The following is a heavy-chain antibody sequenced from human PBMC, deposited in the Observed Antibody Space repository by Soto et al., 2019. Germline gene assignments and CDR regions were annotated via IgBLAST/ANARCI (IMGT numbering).Heavy chain of an antibody. D-gene: IGHD3-10*01. J-gene: IGHJ4*02. Sequence: SETLSLTCTVSGGSISSYYWSWIRQPPGKGLEWIGYIYYSGSTNYNPSLKSRVTISVDTSKNQFSLKLSSVTAADTAVYYCARDTSGYSYGGLDYWGLGTLVTVSS. V-gene: IGHV4-59*12. CDR3: ARDTSGYSYGGLDY. CDR1: GGSISSYY. CDR2: IYYSGST.